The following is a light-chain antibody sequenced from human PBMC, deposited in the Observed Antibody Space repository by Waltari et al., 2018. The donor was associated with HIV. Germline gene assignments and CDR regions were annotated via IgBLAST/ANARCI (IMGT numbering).Light chain of an antibody. CDR3: ASYTVNSTGV. V-gene: IGLV2-14*03. Sequence: QSALSQPASVSASPGQSVAISCSGSASDIGRYNYVSWCQQHTDHAPTLILFDVKNRASGISSRFSGSKSGTTASLTISTVRTDDEADYYCASYTVNSTGVFGTGTKLSVL. CDR1: ASDIGRYNY. J-gene: IGLJ1*01. CDR2: DVK.